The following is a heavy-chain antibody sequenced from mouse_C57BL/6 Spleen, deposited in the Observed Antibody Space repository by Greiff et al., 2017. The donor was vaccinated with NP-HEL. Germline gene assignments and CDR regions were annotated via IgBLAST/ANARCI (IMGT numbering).Heavy chain of an antibody. J-gene: IGHJ2*01. CDR2: IYPGDGDT. D-gene: IGHD1-1*01. CDR1: GYAFSSSW. Sequence: VQLQQSGPELVKPGASVKISCKASGYAFSSSWMNWVKQRPGKGLEWIGRIYPGDGDTNYNGKFKGKATLTADKSSSTAYMQLSSLTSEDSAVYFCVITTVVAPYYWGQGTTLTVSS. CDR3: VITTVVAPYY. V-gene: IGHV1-82*01.